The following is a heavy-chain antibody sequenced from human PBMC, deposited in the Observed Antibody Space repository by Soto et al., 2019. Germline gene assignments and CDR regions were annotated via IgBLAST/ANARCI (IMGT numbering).Heavy chain of an antibody. V-gene: IGHV1-3*01. J-gene: IGHJ5*02. Sequence: QVQLVQSGAEVKKPGASVKVSCKASGYTFTSYAMHWVRQAPGQRLEWMGWINAGNGNTKYSQKFQGRVTITRDTSASTAYMELSSLRSEDTAVYYCARGLNIVPAASSGSWFDPWGQGTLVTVSS. CDR2: INAGNGNT. CDR1: GYTFTSYA. D-gene: IGHD2-2*01. CDR3: ARGLNIVPAASSGSWFDP.